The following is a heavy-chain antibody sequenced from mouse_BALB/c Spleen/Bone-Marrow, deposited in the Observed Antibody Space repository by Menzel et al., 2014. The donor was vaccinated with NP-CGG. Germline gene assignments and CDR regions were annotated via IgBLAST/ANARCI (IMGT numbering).Heavy chain of an antibody. J-gene: IGHJ1*01. CDR3: ARDENYDIYWYFDV. V-gene: IGHV7-3*02. CDR1: GFTFTDYY. Sequence: EVMLVESGGGLVQPGGSLRLSCATSGFTFTDYYMSWVRQTPGKALEWLGFIRNKANGYTADYSVSVKCRFTISRDNSQNILYLQMNTLRAEDSATYYCARDENYDIYWYFDVWGAGTTVTVSS. D-gene: IGHD1-1*01. CDR2: IRNKANGYTA.